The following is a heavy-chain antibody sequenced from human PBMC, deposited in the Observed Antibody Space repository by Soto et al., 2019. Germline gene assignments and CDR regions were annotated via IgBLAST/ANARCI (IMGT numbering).Heavy chain of an antibody. Sequence: ASVKVSCKTSGYIFAAYSMHWVRQAPGQGLEWMGVVNPSGGSAHYAQSFEGRVTLTRDTSTSTFYMELSSLRSEDTAVYYCAREENCRGGTCYSEYFHHWGQGTLVTVSS. J-gene: IGHJ1*01. CDR3: AREENCRGGTCYSEYFHH. D-gene: IGHD2-15*01. V-gene: IGHV1-46*01. CDR1: GYIFAAYS. CDR2: VNPSGGSA.